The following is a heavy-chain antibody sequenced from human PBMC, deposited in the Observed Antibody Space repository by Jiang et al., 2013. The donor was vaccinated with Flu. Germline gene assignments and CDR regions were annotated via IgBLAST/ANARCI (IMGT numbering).Heavy chain of an antibody. Sequence: GAEVKKPGASVKVSCKASGYTFTGYYMHWVRQAPGQGLEWMGWINPNSGGTNYAQKFQGRVTMTRDTSISTAYMELSRLRSDDTAVYYCAREALPMRYGSGHRYYFDYWGQGTLVTVSS. J-gene: IGHJ4*02. CDR2: INPNSGGT. D-gene: IGHD3-10*01. CDR3: AREALPMRYGSGHRYYFDY. V-gene: IGHV1-2*02. CDR1: GYTFTGYY.